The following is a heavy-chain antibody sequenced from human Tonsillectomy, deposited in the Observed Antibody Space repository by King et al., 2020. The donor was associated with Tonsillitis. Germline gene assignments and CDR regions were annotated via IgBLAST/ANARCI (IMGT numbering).Heavy chain of an antibody. CDR3: ARIVATIPDYYYMDV. CDR1: GFTVSSNY. D-gene: IGHD5-12*01. J-gene: IGHJ6*03. Sequence: QLVQSGGGLVQPGGSLRLSCAASGFTVSSNYMSWVRQAPGKGLEWVSVIYSGGSTYYADSVKGRFTISRHNSKNTRYLQMNSLRAEDTAVYYCARIVATIPDYYYMDVWGKGTTVTVSS. CDR2: IYSGGST. V-gene: IGHV3-53*04.